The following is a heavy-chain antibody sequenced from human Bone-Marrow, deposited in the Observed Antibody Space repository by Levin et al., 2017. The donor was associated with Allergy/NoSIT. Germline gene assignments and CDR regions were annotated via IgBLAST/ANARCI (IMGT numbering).Heavy chain of an antibody. D-gene: IGHD6-19*01. Sequence: PGESLKISCAASGFTFADYDVGWVRQAPGRGLEWVSGISASGSSIYYADSVKGRFTISRDNSKKTLLLQMNSLRAEDTAIYYCAKDRGTRSGYYYDYWGQGTLVTVSS. CDR1: GFTFADYD. V-gene: IGHV3-23*01. CDR3: AKDRGTRSGYYYDY. J-gene: IGHJ4*02. CDR2: ISASGSSI.